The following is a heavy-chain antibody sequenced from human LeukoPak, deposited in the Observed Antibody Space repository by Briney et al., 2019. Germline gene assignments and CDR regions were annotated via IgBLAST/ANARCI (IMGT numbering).Heavy chain of an antibody. CDR2: IFYSGST. D-gene: IGHD6-19*01. J-gene: IGHJ3*02. CDR1: GGSISTSNYY. Sequence: SETLSLTCTVSGGSISTSNYYWGWIRQPPGKGLEWIGNIFYSGSTYYSPSLKSRVTISVDTSKNQFSLKLSSVTAADTAVYYCARRAHSSGWYYAFDIWGQGTMVTVSS. V-gene: IGHV4-39*01. CDR3: ARRAHSSGWYYAFDI.